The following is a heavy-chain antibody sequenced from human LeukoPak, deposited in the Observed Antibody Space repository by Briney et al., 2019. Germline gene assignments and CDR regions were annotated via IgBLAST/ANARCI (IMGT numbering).Heavy chain of an antibody. Sequence: GGSLRLSCAASGFTFSDYTMDWVRQAPGKGLEWVSSIGGSGDSIYYADSVKGRFTISRDNAKNSLDLQMNSLRAEDTAVYYCARDRNWNYDYWGQGTLVTVSS. V-gene: IGHV3-21*01. CDR3: ARDRNWNYDY. CDR1: GFTFSDYT. D-gene: IGHD1-7*01. CDR2: IGGSGDSI. J-gene: IGHJ4*02.